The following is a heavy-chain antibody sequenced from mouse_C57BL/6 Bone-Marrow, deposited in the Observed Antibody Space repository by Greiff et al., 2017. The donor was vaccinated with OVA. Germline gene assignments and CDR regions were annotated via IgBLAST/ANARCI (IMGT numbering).Heavy chain of an antibody. Sequence: EVKLVESGGGLVQPGGSLKLSCAASGFTFSDYGMAWVRQAPRKGPEWVAFISNLAYSIYYADTVTGRFTISRENAKNTLYLEMSSLRSEDTAMYYCAREDYYGSSYGTWFAYWGQGTLVTVSA. D-gene: IGHD1-1*01. CDR1: GFTFSDYG. V-gene: IGHV5-15*04. CDR3: AREDYYGSSYGTWFAY. CDR2: ISNLAYSI. J-gene: IGHJ3*01.